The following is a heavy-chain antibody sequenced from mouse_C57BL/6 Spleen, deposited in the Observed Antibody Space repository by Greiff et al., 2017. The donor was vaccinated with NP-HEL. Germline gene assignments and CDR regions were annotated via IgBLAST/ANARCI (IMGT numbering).Heavy chain of an antibody. CDR1: GYAFTNYL. Sequence: VQLQQSGAELVRPGTSVKVSCKASGYAFTNYLIEWVKQRPGQGLEWIGVINPGSGGTNYNEKFKGKATLTADKSSRTAYMQLSSLTSEDSAVYFCARTTVVARDWYFDVWGTGTTVTVSS. V-gene: IGHV1-54*01. D-gene: IGHD1-1*01. CDR3: ARTTVVARDWYFDV. J-gene: IGHJ1*03. CDR2: INPGSGGT.